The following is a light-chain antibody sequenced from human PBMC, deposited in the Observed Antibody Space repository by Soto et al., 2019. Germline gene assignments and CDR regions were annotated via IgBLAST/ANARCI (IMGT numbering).Light chain of an antibody. CDR3: QQYGSSPFT. V-gene: IGKV3-20*01. J-gene: IGKJ3*01. CDR2: GAS. Sequence: IVLTQSPGTLSLSPGERATLSCRARQSVSSSYLAWYQQKPGQTPRLLFYGASSRATGIPDRFSGSGSGTDFTLTISRLEPEDFAVYYCQQYGSSPFTFGPGTKVDIK. CDR1: QSVSSSY.